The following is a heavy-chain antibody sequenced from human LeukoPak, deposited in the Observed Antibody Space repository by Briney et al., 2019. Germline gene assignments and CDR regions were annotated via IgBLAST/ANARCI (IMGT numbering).Heavy chain of an antibody. CDR3: ARDPVMGQLVKPGGYYYYYMDV. CDR1: RGTFSSYA. CDR2: IIPIFGTA. Sequence: SVKVSCKASRGTFSSYAISWVRQAPGHRLEWLGGIIPIFGTANHAPKFQGRVTITADESTSTAYMELSSLRSEDTAVYYCARDPVMGQLVKPGGYYYYYMDVWGKGTTVTVSS. D-gene: IGHD6-6*01. V-gene: IGHV1-69*13. J-gene: IGHJ6*03.